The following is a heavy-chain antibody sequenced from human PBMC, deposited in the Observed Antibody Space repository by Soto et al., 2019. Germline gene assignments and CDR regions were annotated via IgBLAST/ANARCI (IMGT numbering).Heavy chain of an antibody. J-gene: IGHJ4*02. Sequence: VGSLRPSCAVSGFTDSSAYMSWVRQAPGKGLEWVSVIYSGGSTYYADSVKGRFTISRDNSKNTLYLQMNSLRAEDTAVYYCARVAATIDYWGQGTLVTVSS. D-gene: IGHD6-25*01. CDR1: GFTDSSAY. V-gene: IGHV3-53*01. CDR2: IYSGGST. CDR3: ARVAATIDY.